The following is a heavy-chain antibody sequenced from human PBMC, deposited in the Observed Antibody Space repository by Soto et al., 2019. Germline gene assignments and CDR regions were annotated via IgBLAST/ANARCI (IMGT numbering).Heavy chain of an antibody. CDR3: ARDALYYDILTGSQNWFDP. D-gene: IGHD3-9*01. J-gene: IGHJ5*02. CDR2: INPNSGGT. CDR1: GYTFTGYY. V-gene: IGHV1-2*04. Sequence: ASVKGSCKASGYTFTGYYMHWVRQAPGQGLEWMGWINPNSGGTNYAQKFQGWVTMTRDTSISTAYMELSRLRSDDTAVYYCARDALYYDILTGSQNWFDPWGQGTLVSVSS.